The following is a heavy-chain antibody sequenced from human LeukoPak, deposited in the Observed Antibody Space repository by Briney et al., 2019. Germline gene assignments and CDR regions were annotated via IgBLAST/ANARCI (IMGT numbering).Heavy chain of an antibody. V-gene: IGHV4-31*03. D-gene: IGHD2-2*01. CDR3: ARELSSTGPDP. J-gene: IGHJ5*02. CDR2: IYYSGST. CDR1: GGSISSGGYY. Sequence: SQTLSLTCTVSGGSISSGGYYWSWIRQHPGKGLEWIGYIYYSGSTYYNPSLKSRVTISVDTSKNQFSLKLSSVTAADTAVYDSARELSSTGPDPWGQGTLVTVSS.